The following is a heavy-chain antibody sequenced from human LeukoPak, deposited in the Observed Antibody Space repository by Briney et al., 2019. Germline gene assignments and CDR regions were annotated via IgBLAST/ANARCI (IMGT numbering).Heavy chain of an antibody. CDR1: GGTFSGYY. D-gene: IGHD3-10*01. V-gene: IGHV4-34*01. J-gene: IGHJ4*02. CDR3: AGGRGLLWFGELLPRVFDY. CDR2: INHSGST. Sequence: SETLSLTCAASGGTFSGYYWSWIRQPPGKGLEWIGEINHSGSTNYNPSLKSRVTISVDTSKNQFSLKLSSVAAADTAVYYCAGGRGLLWFGELLPRVFDYWGQGTLVTASS.